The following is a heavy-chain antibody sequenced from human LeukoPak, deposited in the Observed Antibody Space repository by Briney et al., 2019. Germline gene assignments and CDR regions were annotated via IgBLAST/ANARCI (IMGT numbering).Heavy chain of an antibody. V-gene: IGHV4-59*01. D-gene: IGHD2-8*01. CDR2: IFYTGTT. CDR1: GGSISGYY. J-gene: IGHJ3*02. Sequence: PSETLSLTCTVSGGSISGYYWSWIRQPPGKGLEWIGYIFYTGTTNYNPSLKSRVAISVDTSNNQFSLKLSSVTAADTAVYYCARDLSYVDAFDIWGLGTMVTVSP. CDR3: ARDLSYVDAFDI.